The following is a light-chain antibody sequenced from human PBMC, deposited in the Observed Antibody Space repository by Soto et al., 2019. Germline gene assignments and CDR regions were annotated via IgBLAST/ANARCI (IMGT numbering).Light chain of an antibody. V-gene: IGKV1-5*01. J-gene: IGKJ1*01. CDR1: QSISSW. CDR3: QQYNSYWT. Sequence: DMQMTQSPSTLSASVGDRVTITCRASQSISSWLAWYQQKPGKDPKLLIYDASSLESGVPSRFSGSGSGTEFTLTISSLQPDDFATYYCQQYNSYWTFGQGTKVDIK. CDR2: DAS.